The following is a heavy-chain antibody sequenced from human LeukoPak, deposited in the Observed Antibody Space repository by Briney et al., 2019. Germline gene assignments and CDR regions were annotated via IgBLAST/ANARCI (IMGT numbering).Heavy chain of an antibody. CDR1: GGTFSSYA. J-gene: IGHJ3*02. V-gene: IGHV1-69*13. Sequence: SVKVSCKASGGTFSSYAISWVRQAPGQGLEWMGGIIPIFGTANYAQKFQGRVTITADESTSTAYMELSSLRSEDTAVYYCARAPMAQGAFDIWGQGTMVTVSS. D-gene: IGHD2-8*01. CDR2: IIPIFGTA. CDR3: ARAPMAQGAFDI.